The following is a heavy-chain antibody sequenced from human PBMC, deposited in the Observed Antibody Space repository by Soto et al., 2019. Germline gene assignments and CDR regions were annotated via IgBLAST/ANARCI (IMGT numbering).Heavy chain of an antibody. Sequence: PSETLSLTCTVSGVSISSGGFYWSWIRQHPGKGLEWIGYIYYIGSTFYNPSLKSRVTISVDTSKNQFSLRLSSVTAADTAVYYCARVSRRAYCAGDCYYYFDYWGQGALVTVSS. CDR2: IYYIGST. J-gene: IGHJ4*02. V-gene: IGHV4-31*03. D-gene: IGHD2-21*02. CDR1: GVSISSGGFY. CDR3: ARVSRRAYCAGDCYYYFDY.